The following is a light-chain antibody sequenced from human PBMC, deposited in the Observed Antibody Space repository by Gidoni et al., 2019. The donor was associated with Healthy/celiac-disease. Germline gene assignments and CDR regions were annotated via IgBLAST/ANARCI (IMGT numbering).Light chain of an antibody. Sequence: ELVITQAPATLSVSPGERATLSCRASQSVSSNLAGYQQKPGQAPRLLIYGASTRATGIPARFSGSGSGTEFTLTISSLQSEDFAVYYCQQYNNWPFTFGPGTKVDIK. CDR2: GAS. V-gene: IGKV3-15*01. CDR1: QSVSSN. J-gene: IGKJ3*01. CDR3: QQYNNWPFT.